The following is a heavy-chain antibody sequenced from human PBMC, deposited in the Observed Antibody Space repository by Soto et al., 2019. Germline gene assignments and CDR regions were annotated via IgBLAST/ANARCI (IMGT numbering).Heavy chain of an antibody. Sequence: HPGGSLRLSCAASGFTFSSYGMHWVRQAPGKGLEWVAVIWYDGSNKYYADSVKGRFTISRDNSKNTLYLQMNSLRAEDTAVYYCARAPLVVVPALYARYYYGMDVWAQGTTVPVSS. CDR1: GFTFSSYG. CDR3: ARAPLVVVPALYARYYYGMDV. D-gene: IGHD2-2*01. J-gene: IGHJ6*02. V-gene: IGHV3-33*01. CDR2: IWYDGSNK.